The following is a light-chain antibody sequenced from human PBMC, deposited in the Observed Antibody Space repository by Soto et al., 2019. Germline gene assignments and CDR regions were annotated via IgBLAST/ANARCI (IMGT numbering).Light chain of an antibody. Sequence: EVVLTQSPAALSVSPGDRATLSCRASQSVSSNLAWYQQKPGQAPRLLIYGASTRATGIPARFSGSGSGTEFTLTISSLQSEDFAVYYCQQYNNWPPITFGQGTRLEI. J-gene: IGKJ5*01. CDR2: GAS. V-gene: IGKV3-15*01. CDR1: QSVSSN. CDR3: QQYNNWPPIT.